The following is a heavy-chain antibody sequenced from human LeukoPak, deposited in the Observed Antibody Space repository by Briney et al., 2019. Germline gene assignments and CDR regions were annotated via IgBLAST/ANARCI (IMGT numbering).Heavy chain of an antibody. Sequence: GGSLRLSCAASGFTFSSYAMSWVRQAPGKGLEWVSTISDSGSGGNTNYADSVKGRFTISRDNSKNTLYLQMNSLRAEDTAVYYCAKQLRVYYYMDVWGKGTTVTVSS. D-gene: IGHD4-23*01. CDR3: AKQLRVYYYMDV. CDR2: ISDSGSGGNT. CDR1: GFTFSSYA. J-gene: IGHJ6*03. V-gene: IGHV3-23*01.